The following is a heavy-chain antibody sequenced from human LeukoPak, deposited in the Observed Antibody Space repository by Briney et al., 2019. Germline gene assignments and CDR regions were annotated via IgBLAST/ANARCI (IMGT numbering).Heavy chain of an antibody. D-gene: IGHD5-12*01. J-gene: IGHJ5*02. CDR1: GGSASSYY. V-gene: IGHV4-59*02. Sequence: PSQTPSLTCTVSGGSASSYYSSSIRQPPLKGRAWNGYIKSSGSSNYNTSLKSRGTISMDTSKKQLSLRLNSATAAETAVYYCARDGTVATNWLDPSGQGTLVTASS. CDR2: IKSSGSS. CDR3: ARDGTVATNWLDP.